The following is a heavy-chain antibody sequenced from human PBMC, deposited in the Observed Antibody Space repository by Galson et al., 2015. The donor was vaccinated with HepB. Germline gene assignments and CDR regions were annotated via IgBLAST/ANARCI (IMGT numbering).Heavy chain of an antibody. CDR2: ISSSNSTI. CDR1: GFTFSSYS. CDR3: ARNIMTTVTTWGY. V-gene: IGHV3-48*04. J-gene: IGHJ4*02. D-gene: IGHD4-17*01. Sequence: SLRLSCAASGFTFSSYSMNWVRQAPGKGLEWVSYISSSNSTIYYADSVKGRFTISRDYAKNSLYLQMNSLRAEDTAVYYCARNIMTTVTTWGYWGQGTLVTVSS.